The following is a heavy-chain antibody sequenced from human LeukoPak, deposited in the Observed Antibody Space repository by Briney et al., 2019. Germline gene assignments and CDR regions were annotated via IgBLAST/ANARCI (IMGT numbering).Heavy chain of an antibody. CDR2: ISSSSSYI. J-gene: IGHJ6*03. V-gene: IGHV3-21*01. D-gene: IGHD3-10*01. CDR3: ARVRKDIQSMVRGQNYYYYYMDV. Sequence: GGSLRLSCAASGFTFSSYNMNWVRQAPGKGLEWVSSISSSSSYIYYADSVKGRFTISRDNAKKSLYLQMNSLRVEDTAVYYCARVRKDIQSMVRGQNYYYYYMDVWGKGTTVTISS. CDR1: GFTFSSYN.